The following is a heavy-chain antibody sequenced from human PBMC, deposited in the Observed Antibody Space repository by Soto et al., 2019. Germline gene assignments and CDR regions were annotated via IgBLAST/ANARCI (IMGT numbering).Heavy chain of an antibody. CDR3: ARHGPNVFDY. V-gene: IGHV3-7*01. Sequence: EAQLVESGGGLVQPGGSLRLSCAASGFSFSNHWMGWVRQTPGKGLEWVANINQEGTEKYYVDSVSGRFSISRDNAKWSLNLQMSSLRAEDTAVYYCARHGPNVFDYWGQGTLVTVSS. J-gene: IGHJ4*02. CDR1: GFSFSNHW. CDR2: INQEGTEK.